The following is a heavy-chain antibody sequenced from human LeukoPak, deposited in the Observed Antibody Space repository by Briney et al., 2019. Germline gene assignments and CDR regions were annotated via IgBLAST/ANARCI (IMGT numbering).Heavy chain of an antibody. V-gene: IGHV3-30-3*01. CDR1: GFTFSSYA. J-gene: IGHJ4*02. D-gene: IGHD3-22*01. CDR3: ARSSRLYDCSGP. CDR2: ISYDGSNK. Sequence: PGGSLRLSCAASGFTFSSYAMHWVRQAPGKGLEWVAVISYDGSNKYYADSVKGRFTISRDNSKNTLYLQMNSLRAEDTAVYYCARSSRLYDCSGPWGQGTLVTVSS.